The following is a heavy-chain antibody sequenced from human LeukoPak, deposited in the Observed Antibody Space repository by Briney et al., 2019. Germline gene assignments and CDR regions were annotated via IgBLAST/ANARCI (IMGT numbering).Heavy chain of an antibody. V-gene: IGHV4-4*07. CDR3: AREPDWAPIDY. D-gene: IGHD3-9*01. Sequence: SETLSLTCSVSGGSIRSYYWSWIRQPAGKGLEWIGRVYTSGSTNYNPSLKSRVTMSVDTSKNQFSLKLSSVTAADTAMYYCAREPDWAPIDYWGQGTLVTVSS. CDR1: GGSIRSYY. CDR2: VYTSGST. J-gene: IGHJ4*02.